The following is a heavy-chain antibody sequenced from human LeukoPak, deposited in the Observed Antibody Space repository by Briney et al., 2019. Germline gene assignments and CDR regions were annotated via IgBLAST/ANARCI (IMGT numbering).Heavy chain of an antibody. J-gene: IGHJ5*02. D-gene: IGHD3-10*01. CDR2: IYHSGST. CDR1: GYSISSGYY. V-gene: IGHV4-38-2*01. Sequence: SETLSLTCAVSGYSISSGYYWGWIRQPPGQGLEWIGSIYHSGSTYYNPSLKSRVTISVDTSKNQFPLKLNSVTAADTAVYYCARNPHWMVRGVITWGQGTLVTVSS. CDR3: ARNPHWMVRGVIT.